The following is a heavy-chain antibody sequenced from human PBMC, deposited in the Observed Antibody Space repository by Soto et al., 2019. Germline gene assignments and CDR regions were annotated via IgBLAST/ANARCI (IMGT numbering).Heavy chain of an antibody. Sequence: SGPTLVNPTQSLTLTCSLSGIALSTSGVGLGWIRQTPGKALEWLALIYWYDDKHYSPSLKSRLTINKDTSKNQAVLTMTNMDPVDTATYYCARGLATLPVFAFDVWGQGTVVTVS. CDR1: GIALSTSGVG. V-gene: IGHV2-5*01. J-gene: IGHJ3*01. CDR3: ARGLATLPVFAFDV. D-gene: IGHD6-6*01. CDR2: IYWYDDK.